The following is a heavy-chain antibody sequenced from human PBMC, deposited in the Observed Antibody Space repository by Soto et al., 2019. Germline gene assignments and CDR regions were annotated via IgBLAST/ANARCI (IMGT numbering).Heavy chain of an antibody. V-gene: IGHV3-11*06. J-gene: IGHJ6*02. CDR2: ISSSSRTT. D-gene: IGHD6-6*01. Sequence: GGSLRLSCAASGFTFSDYYMSWIRQAPGKGLDWVAYISSSSRTTKYGDSVKGRFTISRDNAENLLFLQMNSLRGEDTAVYYCARDVYRYSSSSPEDVWGQGTTVTVSS. CDR1: GFTFSDYY. CDR3: ARDVYRYSSSSPEDV.